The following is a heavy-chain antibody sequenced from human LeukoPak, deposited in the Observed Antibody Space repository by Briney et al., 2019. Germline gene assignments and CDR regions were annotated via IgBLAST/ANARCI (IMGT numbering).Heavy chain of an antibody. CDR1: GGPISSYY. CDR3: ARVLHTYDSSGYYFEDYFDY. Sequence: PSETLSLTCTVSGGPISSYYWSWIQQPPGKGLEWIGYIYYSGSTNYNPSLKSRVTISVDTSKNQFSLKLSSVTAADTAVYYCARVLHTYDSSGYYFEDYFDYWGQGTLVTVSS. D-gene: IGHD3-22*01. CDR2: IYYSGST. J-gene: IGHJ4*02. V-gene: IGHV4-59*01.